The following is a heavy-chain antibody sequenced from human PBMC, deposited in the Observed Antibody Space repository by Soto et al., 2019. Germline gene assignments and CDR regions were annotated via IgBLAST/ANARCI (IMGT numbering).Heavy chain of an antibody. J-gene: IGHJ3*02. CDR2: MNPNSGNS. Sequence: QVQLVQSGAEVKKPGASVKVSCKASGYTFTSYDINWVRQATGQGLEWMAWMNPNSGNSRYEQKFQGRVTMTRNTSISTAYMELSSLGSEDTAVYYCARSFCTGAGCYSTADAFDIWGQGTMVTVSS. D-gene: IGHD2-15*01. CDR3: ARSFCTGAGCYSTADAFDI. V-gene: IGHV1-8*01. CDR1: GYTFTSYD.